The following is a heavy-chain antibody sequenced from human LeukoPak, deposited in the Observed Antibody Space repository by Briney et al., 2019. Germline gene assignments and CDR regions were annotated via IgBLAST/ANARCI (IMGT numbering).Heavy chain of an antibody. Sequence: GGSLRLSCAASGFTFSGYAMSWVRQAPGQGLEWVSTIRGSGGDTYYADSVKGRFTISRDNSKNTLHLQMNSLRAEDTAVYYCAKKGPTMIPGNYFDYWGQGTLVTVSS. J-gene: IGHJ4*02. CDR2: IRGSGGDT. D-gene: IGHD3-22*01. CDR1: GFTFSGYA. V-gene: IGHV3-23*01. CDR3: AKKGPTMIPGNYFDY.